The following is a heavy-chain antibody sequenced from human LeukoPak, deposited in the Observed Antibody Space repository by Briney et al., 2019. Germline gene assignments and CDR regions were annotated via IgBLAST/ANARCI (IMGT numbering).Heavy chain of an antibody. CDR1: GYTFTSYG. V-gene: IGHV1-18*01. D-gene: IGHD4-17*01. CDR2: ISAYNGNT. J-gene: IGHJ6*03. Sequence: ASVKVSCKASGYTFTSYGISWVRQAPGQGLEWLGWISAYNGNTDYAQKFQGRVTLTTDTSTSTAYMDLRDLRSDDTAVYYCARDTYTTVTAMDVWGKGTTVTVSS. CDR3: ARDTYTTVTAMDV.